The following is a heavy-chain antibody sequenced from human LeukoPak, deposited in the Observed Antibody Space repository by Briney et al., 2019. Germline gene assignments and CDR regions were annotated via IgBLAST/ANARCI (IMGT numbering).Heavy chain of an antibody. Sequence: SETLSLTCSVSGGSMTNYYWTWIRQPPGKGLEWIGHIHYSGITNYNPSLRSRVTISVGPSKNQFSLKLTSVTAADTAVYYCARTYYDSSNYFPRGDVWGKGTTVIVSS. CDR1: GGSMTNYY. D-gene: IGHD3-22*01. J-gene: IGHJ6*04. V-gene: IGHV4-59*01. CDR3: ARTYYDSSNYFPRGDV. CDR2: IHYSGIT.